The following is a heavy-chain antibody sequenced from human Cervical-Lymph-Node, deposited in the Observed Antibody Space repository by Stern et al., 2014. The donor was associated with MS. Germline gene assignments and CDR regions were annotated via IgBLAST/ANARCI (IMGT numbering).Heavy chain of an antibody. Sequence: EVQLVESGAEVKKPGESLTISCEVSGYRFTNNWIGWVRQMPGKGLEWMGILYPGDSETRYSPSFQGQFTILVDKSNTTTYLQGSSLKASDTAIYYCARRGHGYMGIDYWGQGTLVTVSS. CDR1: GYRFTNNW. J-gene: IGHJ4*02. CDR2: LYPGDSET. D-gene: IGHD1-1*01. CDR3: ARRGHGYMGIDY. V-gene: IGHV5-51*03.